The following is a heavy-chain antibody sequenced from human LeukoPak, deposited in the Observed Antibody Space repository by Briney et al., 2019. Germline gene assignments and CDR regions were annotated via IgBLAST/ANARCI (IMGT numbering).Heavy chain of an antibody. CDR1: GGSISSSSYY. D-gene: IGHD1-26*01. CDR2: IYYSGST. CDR3: ARHVVGATELFDY. Sequence: SETLSLTCTVSGGSISSSSYYWGWIRQPPGKGLEWIGSIYYSGSTYYNPSLKSRVTISVDTPKNQFSLKLSSVTAADTAVYYCARHVVGATELFDYWGQGTLVTVSS. J-gene: IGHJ4*02. V-gene: IGHV4-39*01.